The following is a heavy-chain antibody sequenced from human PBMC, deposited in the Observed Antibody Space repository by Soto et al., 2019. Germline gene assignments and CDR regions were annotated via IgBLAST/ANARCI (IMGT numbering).Heavy chain of an antibody. Sequence: ETLSLTCTVSGGSISSSSYYWGWIRQPPGKGLEWIGSIYYSGSTYYNPSLKSRVTISVDTSKNQFSLKLSSVTAADTAVYYCARTGSGSYLGYYYYGMDVWGQGTTVTVSS. J-gene: IGHJ6*02. D-gene: IGHD3-10*01. CDR2: IYYSGST. V-gene: IGHV4-39*01. CDR1: GGSISSSSYY. CDR3: ARTGSGSYLGYYYYGMDV.